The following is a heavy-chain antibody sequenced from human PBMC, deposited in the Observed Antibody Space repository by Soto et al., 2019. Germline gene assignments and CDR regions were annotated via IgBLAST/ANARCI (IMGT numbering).Heavy chain of an antibody. V-gene: IGHV1-46*03. Sequence: ASVKVSCKASGYTFSNFYMHWVRQAPGQGLEWMGIIDPSVGSTDYAQSFQGRVTMTRDTSTSTVYMELSNLRSEDTGVYYCARGIVRLFSRVDNHYYYNDVSGRRSTVIVS. J-gene: IGHJ6*03. CDR1: GYTFSNFY. D-gene: IGHD1-26*01. CDR3: ARGIVRLFSRVDNHYYYNDV. CDR2: IDPSVGST.